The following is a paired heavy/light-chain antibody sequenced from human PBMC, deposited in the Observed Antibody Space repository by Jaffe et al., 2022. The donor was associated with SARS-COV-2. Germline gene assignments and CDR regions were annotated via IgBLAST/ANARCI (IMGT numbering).Light chain of an antibody. J-gene: IGKJ4*01. CDR3: QQAKSFPLT. CDR2: DGS. Sequence: DIQMTQFPSSVSASVGDRVTITCRASQDITSRLAWYQRKPGKVPNLLIYDGSILLSGVPSRFSGSGYGTEFTLTISSLQSEDFATYFCQQAKSFPLTFGGGTKVEVK. V-gene: IGKV1-12*01. CDR1: QDITSR.
Heavy chain of an antibody. D-gene: IGHD3-10*01. CDR1: GFSFSTFA. CDR3: VRDRRESGNFGWFDS. V-gene: IGHV3-23*01. CDR2: IGIGSYRT. J-gene: IGHJ5*01. Sequence: EVQLLESEGNLVQPGGSVRVSCAASGFSFSTFAMSWVRQAPGEGLQWVAAIGIGSYRTYYAASVEGRFTISRDDSKNMLFLQMNSLRVEDTAIYYCVRDRRESGNFGWFDSWGQGTLVTVSS.